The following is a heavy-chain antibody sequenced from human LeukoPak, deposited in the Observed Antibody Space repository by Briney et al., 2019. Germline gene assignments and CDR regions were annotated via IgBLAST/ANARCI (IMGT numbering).Heavy chain of an antibody. J-gene: IGHJ6*03. D-gene: IGHD2/OR15-2a*01. Sequence: GASVKVSCTASGYTFTGYYIHWVRQAPGQGLEWMGWINPNSGGTNYAQKFQGRVTMTRDTSISTAYMELSRLRSDDTAVYFCARGAEFYYYMDVWGKGTTVTISS. V-gene: IGHV1-2*02. CDR3: ARGAEFYYYMDV. CDR1: GYTFTGYY. CDR2: INPNSGGT.